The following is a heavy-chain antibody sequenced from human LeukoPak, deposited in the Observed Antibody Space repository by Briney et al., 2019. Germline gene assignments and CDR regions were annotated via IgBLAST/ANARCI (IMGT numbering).Heavy chain of an antibody. D-gene: IGHD3-10*01. CDR3: AKGRTMVWGLVTHLFDP. CDR2: IWYDGSNK. J-gene: IGHJ5*02. CDR1: GFTFSSYG. Sequence: GGSLRLSCAASGFTFSSYGMHWVRQAPGKGLEWVAVIWYDGSNKYYADSVKGRFTISRDNSKNTLYLQMNSLRAEDTDVYYCAKGRTMVWGLVTHLFDPWGQGTLVTVSS. V-gene: IGHV3-33*06.